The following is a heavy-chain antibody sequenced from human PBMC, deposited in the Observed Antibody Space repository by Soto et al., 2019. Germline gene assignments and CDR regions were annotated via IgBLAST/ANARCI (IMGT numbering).Heavy chain of an antibody. CDR2: IYHSGST. V-gene: IGHV4-4*02. CDR3: ARGRSPYYDFWSGQSPPKFFDY. Sequence: SETLSLTCAVSSGSISSSNWWSWVRQPPGKGLEWIGEIYHSGSTNYNPSLKSRVTISVDKSKNQFSLKLSSVTAADTAVYYCARGRSPYYDFWSGQSPPKFFDYWGQGTLVTVSS. D-gene: IGHD3-3*01. J-gene: IGHJ4*02. CDR1: SGSISSSNW.